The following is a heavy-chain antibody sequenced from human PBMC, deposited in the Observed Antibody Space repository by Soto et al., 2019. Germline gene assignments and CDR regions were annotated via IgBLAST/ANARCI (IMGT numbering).Heavy chain of an antibody. CDR1: GFTFSSYA. J-gene: IGHJ4*02. Sequence: EVQLLESGGGLVQPGGSLRLSCAASGFTFSSYAMSWVRQAPGKGLEWVAAISGSGGSTYNADSVKGRFTISRDNSKNTLYLQMNSLRAEDTAVYYCARRGSSSYFDYWGQGTLVTVSS. V-gene: IGHV3-23*01. CDR3: ARRGSSSYFDY. D-gene: IGHD6-13*01. CDR2: ISGSGGST.